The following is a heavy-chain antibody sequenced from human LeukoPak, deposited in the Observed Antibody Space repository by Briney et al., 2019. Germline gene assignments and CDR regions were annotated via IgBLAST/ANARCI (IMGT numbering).Heavy chain of an antibody. CDR2: LYTSGST. V-gene: IGHV4-61*02. J-gene: IGHJ6*03. CDR1: GDSISSGDYY. CDR3: ARGTGVQLERTFHYYYMDV. Sequence: KPSQTLSLTCTVSGDSISSGDYYWSWIRQPAGKGLQWIGRLYTSGSTNYNPSLKSRVTMSVDTSKNHFSLKLTSVTAADTAVYYRARGTGVQLERTFHYYYMDVWGKGTTVTISS. D-gene: IGHD1-1*01.